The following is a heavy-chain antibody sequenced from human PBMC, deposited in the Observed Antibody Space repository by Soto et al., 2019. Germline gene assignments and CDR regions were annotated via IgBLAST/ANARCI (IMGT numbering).Heavy chain of an antibody. D-gene: IGHD3-3*01. CDR3: ARDSGTVLGVVIPQNGMDV. V-gene: IGHV1-69*01. CDR2: IIPIFGTA. CDR1: GGTFSSYA. Sequence: QVQLVQSGAEVKTPGSSVKVSCKASGGTFSSYAIIWVRQAPGQGLEWMGGIIPIFGTANYAQKLQGRVTITADESTRTADMELSSLRSEDTAVYYCARDSGTVLGVVIPQNGMDVWGQGTTVTVSS. J-gene: IGHJ6*02.